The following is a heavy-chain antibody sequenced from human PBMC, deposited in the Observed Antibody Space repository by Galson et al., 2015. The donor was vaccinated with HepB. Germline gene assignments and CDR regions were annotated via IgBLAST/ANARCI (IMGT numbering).Heavy chain of an antibody. V-gene: IGHV1-69*13. CDR1: GGPFSNYA. J-gene: IGHJ6*03. CDR2: IIVIFGTA. D-gene: IGHD5-12*01. Sequence: SVKVSCKASGGPFSNYAITWVRQAPGQGLEWMGVIIVIFGTANYAQRFQGRVTMTADESTSTAYMELSSLRSEDTAVYYCARTPISGFDYTDYYYYYMDVWGKGTTVTVSS. CDR3: ARTPISGFDYTDYYYYYMDV.